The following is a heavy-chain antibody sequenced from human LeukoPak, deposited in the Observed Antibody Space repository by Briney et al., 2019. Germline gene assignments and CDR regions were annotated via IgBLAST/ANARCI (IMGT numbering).Heavy chain of an antibody. V-gene: IGHV3-64*01. J-gene: IGHJ6*03. D-gene: IGHD6-13*01. CDR2: ISSNGGST. Sequence: GGSLRLSCAASGFTFSSYAMHWVRQAPGKGLEYVSAISSNGGSTYYANSVKGRFTISRDNSKNTLYLQMGSLRAEDMAVYYCASGQVAAAGRGDYYYMDVWGKGTTVTVSS. CDR1: GFTFSSYA. CDR3: ASGQVAAAGRGDYYYMDV.